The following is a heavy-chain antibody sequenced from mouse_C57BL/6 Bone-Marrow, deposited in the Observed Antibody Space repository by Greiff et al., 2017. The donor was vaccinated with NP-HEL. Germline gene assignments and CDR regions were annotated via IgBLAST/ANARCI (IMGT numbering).Heavy chain of an antibody. CDR1: GYTFTDYN. CDR3: ASEGMDY. Sequence: VQLKESGPELVKPGASVKIPCKASGYTFTDYNMDWVKQSHGKSLEWIGDINPNNGGTIYNQKFKGKATLTVDKSSSTAYLELRSLTSEYTAGYYCASEGMDYWGQGTSVTVSS. J-gene: IGHJ4*01. CDR2: INPNNGGT. V-gene: IGHV1-18*01.